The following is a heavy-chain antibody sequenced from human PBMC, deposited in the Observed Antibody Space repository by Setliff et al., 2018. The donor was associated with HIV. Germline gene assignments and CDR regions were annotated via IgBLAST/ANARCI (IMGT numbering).Heavy chain of an antibody. V-gene: IGHV1-2*06. J-gene: IGHJ1*01. Sequence: GASVKVSCKASGYPFSGYYMHWVRQAPGQGLEWMGRINPNSGGTNYAQKFQGRVTMTRDTSTSTVYMELSSLRSEDTAVYYCARDPAPSSSASYFQHWGQGTPVTVSS. CDR1: GYPFSGYY. CDR2: INPNSGGT. CDR3: ARDPAPSSSASYFQH. D-gene: IGHD6-6*01.